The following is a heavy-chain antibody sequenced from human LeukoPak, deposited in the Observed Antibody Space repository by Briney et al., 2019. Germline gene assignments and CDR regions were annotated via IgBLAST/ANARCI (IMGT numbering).Heavy chain of an antibody. J-gene: IGHJ6*03. CDR2: IYHSGST. Sequence: SETLSLTCTVSGYSISSGYYWGWIRQPPGKGLEWIGSIYHSGSTYYNPSLKSRVTISVDTSKNQFSLKLSSVTAADTAVYYCARHSFEYSSSWYLSDYYYMDVWGKGTTVTISS. V-gene: IGHV4-38-2*02. D-gene: IGHD6-13*01. CDR3: ARHSFEYSSSWYLSDYYYMDV. CDR1: GYSISSGYY.